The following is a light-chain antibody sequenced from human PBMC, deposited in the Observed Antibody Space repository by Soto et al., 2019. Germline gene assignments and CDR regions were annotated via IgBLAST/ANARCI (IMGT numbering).Light chain of an antibody. Sequence: EIGXXQAPGNLALSPGERGTLSCRASQSVSNNYLAWYQQKPGQAPRLLIYGASTRATGIPARFSGSGSGTDFTLTISRLEPEDFAVYYCQQYGSSPPITFGQGTRLEI. CDR1: QSVSNNY. CDR2: GAS. J-gene: IGKJ5*01. V-gene: IGKV3-20*01. CDR3: QQYGSSPPIT.